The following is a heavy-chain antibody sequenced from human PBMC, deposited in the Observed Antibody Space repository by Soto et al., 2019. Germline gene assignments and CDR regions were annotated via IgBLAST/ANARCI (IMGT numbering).Heavy chain of an antibody. CDR3: ARAALLTGYDY. Sequence: QVQLVQSGAEVREPGASVKVSCKASGYTFTSYGISWVRQAPGQGLEWMGWITAYNGNTNHAQKFQDRVTLTTDTYTTSAYMELRSLKSDDMAVYFCARAALLTGYDYWGQGTLVTVSS. CDR1: GYTFTSYG. D-gene: IGHD3-9*01. CDR2: ITAYNGNT. J-gene: IGHJ4*02. V-gene: IGHV1-18*03.